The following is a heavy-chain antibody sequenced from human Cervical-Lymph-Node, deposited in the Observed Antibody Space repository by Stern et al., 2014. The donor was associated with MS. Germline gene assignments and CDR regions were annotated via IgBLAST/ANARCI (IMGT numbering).Heavy chain of an antibody. D-gene: IGHD6-13*01. CDR2: IFPVFGTP. V-gene: IGHV1-69*01. CDR1: VGTFSKFP. Sequence: VQLVQSGAEVTKPGSSVQVSCKASVGTFSKFPSSWVRQAPGQGLEWMGGIFPVFGTPTYAQEFRGRVTITADVSTSTVYMELSSLRSDDTAVYYCALSSETSDRWYSLGYDLWGQGTLVTVSS. CDR3: ALSSETSDRWYSLGYDL. J-gene: IGHJ5*02.